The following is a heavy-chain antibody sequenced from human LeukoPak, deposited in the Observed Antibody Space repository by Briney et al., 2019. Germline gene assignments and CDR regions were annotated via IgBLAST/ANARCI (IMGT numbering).Heavy chain of an antibody. CDR1: GFTFSSDN. Sequence: PGGSLRLSCAASGFTFSSDNMNWVRQAPGKGLEWVTFIRYDGSNKYYADSVKGRFTISRDDSKNTLYLQMNRLRAEDTAVYYCTKESESYDSSGSTFDYWGQGTLVTVSS. D-gene: IGHD3-22*01. CDR3: TKESESYDSSGSTFDY. V-gene: IGHV3-30*02. J-gene: IGHJ4*02. CDR2: IRYDGSNK.